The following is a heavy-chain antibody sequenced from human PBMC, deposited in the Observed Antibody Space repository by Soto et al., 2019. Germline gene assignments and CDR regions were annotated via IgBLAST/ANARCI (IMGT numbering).Heavy chain of an antibody. CDR3: AKRGIPDYYDRSGYAY. CDR2: ISHDGSNK. Sequence: QVQLVESGGGVVQPGRSLRLSCAVSGFTFSSYGMYWVRQAPGKGLEWVAVISHDGSNKYYADSVKGRFTISRDNSKNTLYLQMNSLRAEDTAVYYCAKRGIPDYYDRSGYAYWGQGTLVTVSS. J-gene: IGHJ4*02. CDR1: GFTFSSYG. V-gene: IGHV3-30*18. D-gene: IGHD3-22*01.